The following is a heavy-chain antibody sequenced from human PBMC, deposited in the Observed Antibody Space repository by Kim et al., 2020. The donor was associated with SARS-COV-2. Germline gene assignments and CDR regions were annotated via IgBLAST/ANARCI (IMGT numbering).Heavy chain of an antibody. D-gene: IGHD2-2*03. V-gene: IGHV3-23*01. J-gene: IGHJ4*02. CDR3: MKGGWGWIWDH. Sequence: GGSLRLSCTTSGFTFTGYAMSWVPQAPGKGLEWVSSIDGSDGTTYYVDSVKGRFTISRDNSKNTLYLQMNSLRADDTAVYYCMKGGWGWIWDHWGQGTRVTVSS. CDR1: GFTFTGYA. CDR2: IDGSDGTT.